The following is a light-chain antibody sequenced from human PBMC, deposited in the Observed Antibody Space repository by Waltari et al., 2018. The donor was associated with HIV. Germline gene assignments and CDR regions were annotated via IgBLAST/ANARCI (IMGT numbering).Light chain of an antibody. CDR3: SSYGGSANLL. Sequence: QSALTQPPSASGSPGQSVTISCTGTSSDIGGYTYVSWYQQYPGKAPKLMIYEVSKRPSGVPDRFSGSKSANTASLTVFGLQAEDEADYYCSSYGGSANLLFGGGTKLTVL. V-gene: IGLV2-8*01. J-gene: IGLJ2*01. CDR1: SSDIGGYTY. CDR2: EVS.